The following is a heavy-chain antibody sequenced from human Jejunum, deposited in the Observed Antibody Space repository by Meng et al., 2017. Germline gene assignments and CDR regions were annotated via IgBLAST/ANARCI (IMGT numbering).Heavy chain of an antibody. CDR3: ARGGWDFEY. J-gene: IGHJ4*02. Sequence: QVELQESGPGLVRPSETLSLTCHVSGVSVTSGHYDWSWVRQPPGQGLEWIGHVFYTGSTNYSPSFKSRVTISVHTSMNQFSLKLNSVTAADTAVYYCARGGWDFEYWGQGILVTVSS. V-gene: IGHV4-61*01. CDR2: VFYTGST. CDR1: GVSVTSGHYD. D-gene: IGHD3-16*01.